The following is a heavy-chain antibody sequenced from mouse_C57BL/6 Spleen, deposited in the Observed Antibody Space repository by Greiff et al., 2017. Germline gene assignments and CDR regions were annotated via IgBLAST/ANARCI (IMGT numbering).Heavy chain of an antibody. J-gene: IGHJ4*01. CDR2: IYPRSGNT. CDR3: ARGIYDGYYYYAMDY. CDR1: GYTFTSYG. Sequence: VQLQQSGAELARPGASVKLSCKASGYTFTSYGISWVKQRTGQGLEWIGEIYPRSGNTYYNEKFKGKATLTADKSSSTAYMELRSLTSEDSAVYFCARGIYDGYYYYAMDYWGQGTSVTVSS. D-gene: IGHD2-3*01. V-gene: IGHV1-81*01.